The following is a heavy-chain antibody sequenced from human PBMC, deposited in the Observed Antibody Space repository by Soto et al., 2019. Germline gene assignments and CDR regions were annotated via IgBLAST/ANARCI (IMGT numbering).Heavy chain of an antibody. J-gene: IGHJ6*02. CDR2: ISAYNGNT. CDR3: ARGAARPPLYGMDV. V-gene: IGHV1-18*01. Sequence: GASVKVSCKAXCYTFTSYGISLLRHYHGQGLEWMGWISAYNGNTNYAQKLQGRVTMTTDTSTSTAYMELRSLRSDDTAVYYCARGAARPPLYGMDVWGQGTTVTVSS. CDR1: CYTFTSYG. D-gene: IGHD6-6*01.